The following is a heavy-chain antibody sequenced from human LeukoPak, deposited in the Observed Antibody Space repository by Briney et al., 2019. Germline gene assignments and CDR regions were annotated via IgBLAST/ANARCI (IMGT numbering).Heavy chain of an antibody. CDR1: GGSISSYY. Sequence: SETLSLTCTVSGGSISSYYWSWIRQPPGKGLEWIGYIYYSGSTNYNPSLKSRVTISVGTSKNQFSLKLSSVTAADTAVYYCARDQRYDFWSGYYHYYMDVWGKGTTVTASS. CDR3: ARDQRYDFWSGYYHYYMDV. CDR2: IYYSGST. D-gene: IGHD3-3*01. V-gene: IGHV4-59*01. J-gene: IGHJ6*03.